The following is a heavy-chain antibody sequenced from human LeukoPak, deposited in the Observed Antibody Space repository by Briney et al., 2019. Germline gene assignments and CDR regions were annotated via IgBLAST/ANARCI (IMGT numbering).Heavy chain of an antibody. CDR1: GGTFSSYA. J-gene: IGHJ4*02. CDR2: IIPIFGTA. Sequence: ASVKVSCKASGGTFSSYAISCVRQAPGQGLEWMGGIIPIFGTANYAQKFQGRVTITADKSTSTAYMELSSLRPEDTTVYYCARGIVAGTLGYWGQGTLVTVSS. CDR3: ARGIVAGTLGY. V-gene: IGHV1-69*06. D-gene: IGHD6-19*01.